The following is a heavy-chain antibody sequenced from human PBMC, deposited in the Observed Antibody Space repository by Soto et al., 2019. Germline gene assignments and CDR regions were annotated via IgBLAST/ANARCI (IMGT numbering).Heavy chain of an antibody. CDR3: AKDDLPVVVVAATHFDY. CDR1: GFTFSSYA. V-gene: IGHV3-23*01. J-gene: IGHJ4*02. D-gene: IGHD2-15*01. Sequence: QPGGSLRLSCAASGFTFSSYAMSWVRQAPGKGLEWVSAISGSGGSTYYADSVKGRFTISRDNSKNTLYLQMNSLRAEDTAVYYCAKDDLPVVVVAATHFDYWGQGTLVTVSS. CDR2: ISGSGGST.